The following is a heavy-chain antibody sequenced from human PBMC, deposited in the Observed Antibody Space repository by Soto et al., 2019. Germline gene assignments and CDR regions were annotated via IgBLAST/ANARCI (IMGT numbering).Heavy chain of an antibody. D-gene: IGHD6-19*01. CDR2: INAGNGNT. V-gene: IGHV1-3*01. Sequence: QAHLVQSGSEVKMPGDSVQVSCKAPGFVSTNHIFHWVRQAPGQSLEWMGRINAGNGNTQYSQNFQGRVTFTKEPSASTAFMELTYLRFEYRAMYYCASDYGSKWRLWGQGTLVSVSS. CDR3: ASDYGSKWRL. CDR1: GFVSTNHI. J-gene: IGHJ4*02.